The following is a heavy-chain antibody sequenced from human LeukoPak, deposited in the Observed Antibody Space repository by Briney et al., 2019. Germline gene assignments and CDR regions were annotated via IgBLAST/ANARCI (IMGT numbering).Heavy chain of an antibody. CDR1: GGSFSGYY. V-gene: IGHV4-34*01. Sequence: SETPSLTCAVYGGSFSGYYWSWIRQPPGKGLEWIGEINHSGSTNYNPSLKSRVTISVDTSKNQFSLKLSSVTAADTAVYYCARGHNYYDSSGYHNWFDPWGQGTLVTVSS. J-gene: IGHJ5*02. D-gene: IGHD3-22*01. CDR3: ARGHNYYDSSGYHNWFDP. CDR2: INHSGST.